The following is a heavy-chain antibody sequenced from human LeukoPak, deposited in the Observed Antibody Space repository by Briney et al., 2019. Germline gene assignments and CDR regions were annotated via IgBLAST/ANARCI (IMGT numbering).Heavy chain of an antibody. CDR2: ISGSSSYI. V-gene: IGHV3-21*01. D-gene: IGHD3-10*01. Sequence: GGSLRLSCAASGFTFSSYSMNWVRQAPGKGLEWVSSISGSSSYIYYADSVKGRFTISRDNAKNSLYLQMNSLRAEDTAVYYCARSGDYGSGSYYNYYFDYWGQGTLVTVSS. CDR1: GFTFSSYS. CDR3: ARSGDYGSGSYYNYYFDY. J-gene: IGHJ4*02.